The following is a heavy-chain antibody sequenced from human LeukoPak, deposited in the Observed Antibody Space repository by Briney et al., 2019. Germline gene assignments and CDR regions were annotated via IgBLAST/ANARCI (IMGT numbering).Heavy chain of an antibody. CDR2: IKQDGSEK. CDR3: ARDIVVITAAHHFTY. Sequence: GGSLRLSCAASGFTFNSYWMSWVRQAPGKGLEWVANIKQDGSEKYYVDSVKGRFTISRDNAKNSLYLQMNSLRAEDTAVYHCARDIVVITAAHHFTYWGQGTLVTVSS. D-gene: IGHD2-2*01. J-gene: IGHJ4*02. CDR1: GFTFNSYW. V-gene: IGHV3-7*01.